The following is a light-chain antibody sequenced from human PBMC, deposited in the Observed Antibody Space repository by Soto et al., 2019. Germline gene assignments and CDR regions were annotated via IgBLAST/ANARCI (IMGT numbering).Light chain of an antibody. J-gene: IGLJ3*02. CDR2: EVS. V-gene: IGLV2-14*01. Sequence: QSALTQPDSVSGSPGQSITISCTGTSSDIGSNNYVSWFQQRPGKDPTLIIYEVSNRTSGVSNHFSGSKSGNTASLTISGLLPEDEAEYYCSSYTTTTRLFAGGTKLTVL. CDR1: SSDIGSNNY. CDR3: SSYTTTTRL.